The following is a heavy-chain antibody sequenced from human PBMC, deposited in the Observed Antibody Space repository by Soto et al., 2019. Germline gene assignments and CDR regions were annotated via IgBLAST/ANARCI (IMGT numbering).Heavy chain of an antibody. CDR3: ARSPRNYYALGSYSYFRH. D-gene: IGHD3-10*01. J-gene: IGHJ1*01. CDR1: GYTFTSHD. CDR2: MNPNNGNT. Sequence: QVQLVQSGAEVKKPGASVKVSCKASGYTFTSHDISWVRQATGQGLEWMGWMNPNNGNTDYAPKFQGRVTMTMNTSIGTAYMELSSVRSEDTAVYYCARSPRNYYALGSYSYFRHWGQGTLVTVSS. V-gene: IGHV1-8*01.